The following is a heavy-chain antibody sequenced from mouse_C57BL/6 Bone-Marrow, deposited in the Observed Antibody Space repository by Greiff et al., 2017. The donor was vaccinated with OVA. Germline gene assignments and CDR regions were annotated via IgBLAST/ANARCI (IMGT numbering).Heavy chain of an antibody. D-gene: IGHD6-1*01. J-gene: IGHJ2*01. CDR2: IYPRSGNT. CDR3: ESRDTSCSPLDY. V-gene: IGHV1-81*01. Sequence: VQLQQSGAELARPGASVKLSCKASGYTFTSYGLSWVKQRTGQGLEWIGEIYPRSGNTYYNEKFKGKATLTADKSSSTAYMELRSLASADYYVYICESRDTSCSPLDYWGQGTTLTVS. CDR1: GYTFTSYG.